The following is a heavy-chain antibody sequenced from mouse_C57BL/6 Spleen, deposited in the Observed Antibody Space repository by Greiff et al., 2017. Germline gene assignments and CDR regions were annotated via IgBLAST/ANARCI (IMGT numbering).Heavy chain of an antibody. V-gene: IGHV1-47*01. CDR3: ARREDYDGPWFAY. D-gene: IGHD2-4*01. CDR1: GYTFTTYP. J-gene: IGHJ3*01. CDR2: FHPYNDDT. Sequence: VQLQQSGAELVKPGASVKMSCKASGYTFTTYPIEWMKQNHGKSLEWIGNFHPYNDDTKYNEKFKGKATWTVEKSSSTVYLELSRLTSDDSAVYYCARREDYDGPWFAYWGQGTLVTVSA.